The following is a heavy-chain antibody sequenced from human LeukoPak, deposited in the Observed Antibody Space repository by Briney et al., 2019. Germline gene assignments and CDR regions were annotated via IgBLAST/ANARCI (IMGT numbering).Heavy chain of an antibody. D-gene: IGHD4-11*01. CDR1: GGSISSYY. Sequence: SETLSLTCTVSGGSISSYYWSWIRQPPGKGLEWIGYIYYSGSTNYNPSLKSRVTISVDTSKNQFSLKLSSVTAADMAVYYCASVHDYSDYSLGYWGQGTLVTVSS. J-gene: IGHJ4*02. V-gene: IGHV4-59*01. CDR2: IYYSGST. CDR3: ASVHDYSDYSLGY.